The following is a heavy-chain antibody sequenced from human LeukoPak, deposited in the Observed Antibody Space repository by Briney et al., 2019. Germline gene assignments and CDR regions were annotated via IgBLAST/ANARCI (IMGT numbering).Heavy chain of an antibody. CDR3: AKGVTTMIVEHAFDI. Sequence: RSSETLSLTCTVSGGSISSYYWSWIRQPPGKGLEWIGYIYYSGSTNYNPSLKSRVTISVDTSKNQFSLKLSSVTAADTALYYCAKGVTTMIVEHAFDIWGQGTMVTVSS. V-gene: IGHV4-59*08. J-gene: IGHJ3*02. CDR2: IYYSGST. D-gene: IGHD3-22*01. CDR1: GGSISSYY.